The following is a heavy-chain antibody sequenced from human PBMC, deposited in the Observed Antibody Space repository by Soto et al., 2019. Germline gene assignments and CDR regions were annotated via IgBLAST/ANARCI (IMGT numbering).Heavy chain of an antibody. CDR1: GGTFSSYA. V-gene: IGHV1-69*12. CDR3: AREKDRPQLGGNYYYIMDV. Sequence: QVQLVQSGSEVKKPGSSVKVSCKASGGTFSSYAISWVRQVPRQGLEWMGGIMPIFGTPDYAQKFQGRVTITADESTSIAYMELSSLRSEDTGVYYCAREKDRPQLGGNYYYIMDVWGQGTTVTVSS. CDR2: IMPIFGTP. D-gene: IGHD3-3*02. J-gene: IGHJ6*02.